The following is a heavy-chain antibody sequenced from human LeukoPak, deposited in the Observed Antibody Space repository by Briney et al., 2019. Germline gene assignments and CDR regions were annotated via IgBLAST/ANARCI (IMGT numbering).Heavy chain of an antibody. V-gene: IGHV4-30-2*01. CDR3: ARVYCSSTSCFFDY. Sequence: SETLSLTCTVSGGSISSGGYYWSWIRQPPGKGLEWIGYIYHSGSTYYNPSLKSRVAISVDRSKNQFSLKLSSVTAADTAMYYCARVYCSSTSCFFDYWGQGTLVTVSS. J-gene: IGHJ4*02. CDR1: GGSISSGGYY. CDR2: IYHSGST. D-gene: IGHD2-2*01.